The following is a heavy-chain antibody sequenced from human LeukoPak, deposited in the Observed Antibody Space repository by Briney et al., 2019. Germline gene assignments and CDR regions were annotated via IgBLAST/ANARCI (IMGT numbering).Heavy chain of an antibody. D-gene: IGHD2-2*01. CDR1: GFTVRNNY. V-gene: IGHV3-66*01. J-gene: IGHJ5*02. CDR2: IYSGGST. CDR3: ARFGVVVPAARGNWFDP. Sequence: GGSLRLSCAASGFTVRNNYMNWVRQAPGKGLEWVSVIYSGGSTYYADSVRGRFTISRDDSKNTLYLQMNSLRPEDTAVYYCARFGVVVPAARGNWFDPWGQGTLVTVSS.